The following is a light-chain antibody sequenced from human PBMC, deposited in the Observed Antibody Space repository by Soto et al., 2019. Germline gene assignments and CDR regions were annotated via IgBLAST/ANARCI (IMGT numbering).Light chain of an antibody. V-gene: IGLV2-14*03. CDR2: DVA. J-gene: IGLJ1*01. CDR3: SSYTGSTSPVYV. CDR1: SSDVGRYNF. Sequence: QSALTQPASVSGSPGQSISISCTGTSSDVGRYNFVSWYQQRPGKAPKLIIYDVANRPSGISNRFSGSKSGNTASLTISGLQAEDEADYYCSSYTGSTSPVYVFGTGTKLTVL.